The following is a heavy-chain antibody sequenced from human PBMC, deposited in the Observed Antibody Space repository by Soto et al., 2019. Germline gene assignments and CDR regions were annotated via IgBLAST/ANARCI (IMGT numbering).Heavy chain of an antibody. Sequence: GESLKISCAASGVTVSNNHMTWVRQAAGKGLELVSFVHGGGSTSYADSVKGRFTISRDNSKNTLYLQMDSLRAEDTAIYYCARRYDSSGFLNWFDPWGQGTLVTVSS. CDR2: VHGGGST. D-gene: IGHD3-22*01. V-gene: IGHV3-53*01. CDR1: GVTVSNNH. J-gene: IGHJ5*02. CDR3: ARRYDSSGFLNWFDP.